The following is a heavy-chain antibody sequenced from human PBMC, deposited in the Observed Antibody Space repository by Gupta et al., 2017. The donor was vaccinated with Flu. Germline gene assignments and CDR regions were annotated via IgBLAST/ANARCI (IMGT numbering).Heavy chain of an antibody. D-gene: IGHD1-7*01. J-gene: IGHJ4*02. V-gene: IGHV3-23*01. CDR1: GFTFSKYA. CDR2: IGGSGGST. Sequence: EVQLLESGGGLVQPGGSLRLSCAASGFTFSKYAMNWGRQAPGKGLEWVSAIGGSGGSTYYADSVKDRFTISRDNSKNTLYLQMNSLRAEEKAVYYCAKDLASGTSGAAGKDYWCQVTLVTVSS. CDR3: AKDLASGTSGAAGKDY.